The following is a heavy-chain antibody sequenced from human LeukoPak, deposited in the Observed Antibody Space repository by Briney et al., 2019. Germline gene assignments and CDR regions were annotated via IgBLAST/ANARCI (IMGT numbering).Heavy chain of an antibody. CDR1: GFTFSSYS. V-gene: IGHV3-21*01. J-gene: IGHJ4*02. D-gene: IGHD4-17*01. CDR2: ISSSSSYI. Sequence: GGSLRLSCAASGFTFSSYSMNWVRQAPGKGLEWVSSISSSSSYIYYADSVKGRFTISRDNAKNSLYLQMNSLRAEDTAVYYCARAKENDYGHYVGHYWGQGTLVTVSS. CDR3: ARAKENDYGHYVGHY.